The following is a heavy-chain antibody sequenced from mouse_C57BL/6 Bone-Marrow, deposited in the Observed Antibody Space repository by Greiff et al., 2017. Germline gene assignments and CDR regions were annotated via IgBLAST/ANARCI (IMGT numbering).Heavy chain of an antibody. CDR1: GYTFTDYY. V-gene: IGHV1-26*01. D-gene: IGHD2-3*01. CDR3: AREGWLPLY. Sequence: EVQLQQSGPELVKPGASVKISCKASGYTFTDYYMNWVKQSHGKSLEWIGDINPNNGGTSYNQKFKGKATLTVDKSSSTAYMELRILTSEDSAVYYCAREGWLPLYGGQGTTLTVSS. J-gene: IGHJ2*01. CDR2: INPNNGGT.